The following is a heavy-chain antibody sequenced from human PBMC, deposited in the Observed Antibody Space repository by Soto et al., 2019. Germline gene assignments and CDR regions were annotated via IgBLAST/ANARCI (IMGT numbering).Heavy chain of an antibody. Sequence: SETLSLTCIVSGGSISRYYWRWIRQPPGKGLEWIGYIYYSGSTYYNPSLKSRVTISVDTSKNQFSLKLSSVTAADTAVYYCRLAAAGGALYYYYYGMDVWGQGTTVTSP. CDR2: IYYSGST. V-gene: IGHV4-59*04. CDR1: GGSISRYY. J-gene: IGHJ6*02. CDR3: RLAAAGGALYYYYYGMDV. D-gene: IGHD6-13*01.